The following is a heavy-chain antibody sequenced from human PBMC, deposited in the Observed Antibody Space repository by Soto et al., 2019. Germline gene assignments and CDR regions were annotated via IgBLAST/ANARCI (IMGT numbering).Heavy chain of an antibody. CDR1: GFTFSNAW. D-gene: IGHD1-7*01. CDR3: TFRAEAPRKLELRPLDY. V-gene: IGHV3-15*07. J-gene: IGHJ4*02. Sequence: GGSLRLSCAASGFTFSNAWMNWVRQAPGKGLEWVGRIKSKTDGGTTDYAAPVKGRFTISRDDSKNTLYLQMNSLKTEDTAVYYCTFRAEAPRKLELRPLDYWGQGTLVTVSS. CDR2: IKSKTDGGTT.